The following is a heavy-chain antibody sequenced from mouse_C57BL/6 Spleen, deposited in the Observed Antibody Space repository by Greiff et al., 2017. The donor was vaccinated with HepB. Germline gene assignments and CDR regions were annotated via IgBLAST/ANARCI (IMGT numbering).Heavy chain of an antibody. D-gene: IGHD1-1*02. CDR1: GFTFSDYY. J-gene: IGHJ2*01. Sequence: EVHLVESEGGLVQPGSSMKLSCTASGFTFSDYYMAWVRQVPEKGLEWVANINYDGSSTYYLDSLKSRFIISRDNAKNILYLQMSSLKSEDTATYYCARLMGRYFDYWGQGTTLTVSS. V-gene: IGHV5-16*01. CDR3: ARLMGRYFDY. CDR2: INYDGSST.